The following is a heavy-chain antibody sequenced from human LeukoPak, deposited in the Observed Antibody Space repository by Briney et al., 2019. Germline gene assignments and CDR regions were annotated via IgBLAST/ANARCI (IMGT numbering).Heavy chain of an antibody. CDR3: ARGGLSGYNFDY. CDR2: IYHSGST. V-gene: IGHV4-38-2*02. Sequence: SETLSLTCTVSSYSISSGYYWGRIRQPPGKGLEWIGSIYHSGSTYYNPSLKSRVTISVDTSKNQFSLKLSSVTAADTAVYYCARGGLSGYNFDYWGQGTLVTVSS. D-gene: IGHD5-12*01. J-gene: IGHJ4*02. CDR1: SYSISSGYY.